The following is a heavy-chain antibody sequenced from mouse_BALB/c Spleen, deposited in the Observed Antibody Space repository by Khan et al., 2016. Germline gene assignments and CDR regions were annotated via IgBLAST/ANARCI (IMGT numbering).Heavy chain of an antibody. J-gene: IGHJ3*01. CDR2: INPDSSTI. D-gene: IGHD1-1*01. CDR1: GFDFSRYW. CDR3: ARAGYYGYLVN. Sequence: EVKLLESGGGLVQPGGSLKLSCAASGFDFSRYWMSWVRQAPGKGLEWIGEINPDSSTINYTPSLKDRFIISRDNAKHTLYLQMRKVRSEDTVLYYCARAGYYGYLVNWGQGTLVTVSS. V-gene: IGHV4-1*02.